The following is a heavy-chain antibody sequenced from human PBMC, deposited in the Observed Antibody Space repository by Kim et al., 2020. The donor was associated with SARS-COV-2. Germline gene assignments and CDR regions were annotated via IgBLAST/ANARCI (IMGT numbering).Heavy chain of an antibody. CDR1: GYTFTSYT. CDR2: INIGQGNT. CDR3: ARDGTTRNGGYYFDY. Sequence: ASVKVSCKASGYTFTSYTMHWVRQAPGQGLEWMGWINIGQGNTKSLQKFQGRVSITRDTSASPAFMELSRLTSEDTAIYYCARDGTTRNGGYYFDYWGQGALVTVSS. J-gene: IGHJ4*01. D-gene: IGHD1-1*01. V-gene: IGHV1-3*04.